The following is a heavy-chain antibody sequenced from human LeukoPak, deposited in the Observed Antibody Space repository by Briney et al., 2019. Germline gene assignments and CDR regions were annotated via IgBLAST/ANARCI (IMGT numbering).Heavy chain of an antibody. J-gene: IGHJ4*02. V-gene: IGHV3-30*18. CDR2: ISYDGSNK. CDR1: GFTFSSYG. D-gene: IGHD1-26*01. Sequence: GRSLRLSCAAPGFTFSSYGMHWVRQAPGKGLEWVAVISYDGSNKYYADSVKGRFTISRDNSKITLYLQMNSLRAEDTAVYYCAKGSFELQIDYWGQGTLVTVSS. CDR3: AKGSFELQIDY.